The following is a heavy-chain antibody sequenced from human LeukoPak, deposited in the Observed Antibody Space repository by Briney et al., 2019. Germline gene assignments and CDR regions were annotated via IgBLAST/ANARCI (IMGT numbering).Heavy chain of an antibody. Sequence: SSETLSLTCTVSGGSINSYYWNWIRQPPGKGLEWIGYIYYSGSTNYNPSLKSRVTISVDRSKNQFSLKLSSVTAADTAVYYCARSRGVLDYFHHWGQGTLVTVSS. CDR3: ARSRGVLDYFHH. CDR2: IYYSGST. J-gene: IGHJ1*01. V-gene: IGHV4-59*01. CDR1: GGSINSYY. D-gene: IGHD3-3*01.